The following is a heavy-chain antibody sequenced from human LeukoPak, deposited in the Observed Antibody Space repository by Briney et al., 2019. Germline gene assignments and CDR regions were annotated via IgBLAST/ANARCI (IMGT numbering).Heavy chain of an antibody. Sequence: GGSLRLSCAASGFTFSSYWMFWVRQAPGKGLVWVSRINSGGDNTNYADSVKGRFTISRDNAKNTLYLQLNSLRAEDTAVYYCARGGASSLVPFDYWGQGTLVTVSS. V-gene: IGHV3-74*01. CDR2: INSGGDNT. CDR3: ARGGASSLVPFDY. J-gene: IGHJ4*02. CDR1: GFTFSSYW. D-gene: IGHD6-6*01.